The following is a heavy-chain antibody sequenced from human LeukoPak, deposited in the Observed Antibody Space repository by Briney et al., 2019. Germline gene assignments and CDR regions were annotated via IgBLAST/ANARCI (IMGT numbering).Heavy chain of an antibody. CDR3: ARAPNYCSSTSCQSLGY. J-gene: IGHJ4*02. Sequence: ASVKVSCKASGYTFTGYYMHWVRQAPGQGLEWMGWINPNSGGTNYAQKFQGRVTMTRDTFISTAYMELSRLRSDDTAVYYCARAPNYCSSTSCQSLGYWGQGTLVTVSS. CDR1: GYTFTGYY. V-gene: IGHV1-2*02. CDR2: INPNSGGT. D-gene: IGHD2-2*01.